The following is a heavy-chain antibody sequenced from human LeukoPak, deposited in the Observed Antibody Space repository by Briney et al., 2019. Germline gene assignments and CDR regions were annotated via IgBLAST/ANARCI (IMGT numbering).Heavy chain of an antibody. CDR3: ARAVEMATIRVAFDI. V-gene: IGHV1-69*06. CDR2: IIPIFGTA. CDR1: GGTFGSYA. D-gene: IGHD5-24*01. Sequence: SVKVSCKASGGTFGSYAINWVRQAPGPGLEWMGRIIPIFGTANYAQKFQGRVTITADKSTSTAYMELSSLRSEDTAVYYCARAVEMATIRVAFDIWGQGTMVTVSS. J-gene: IGHJ3*02.